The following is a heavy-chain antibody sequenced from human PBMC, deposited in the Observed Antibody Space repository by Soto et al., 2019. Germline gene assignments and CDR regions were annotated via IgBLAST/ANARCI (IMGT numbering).Heavy chain of an antibody. D-gene: IGHD3-3*01. Sequence: RIRQPPGKGLEWIGEINHSGSTNYNPSLKSRVTTSVDTSKNQFSLKLTSVTAADTAVYYCAREKSGYYDYWGQGTLVTVSS. J-gene: IGHJ4*02. CDR2: INHSGST. CDR3: AREKSGYYDY. V-gene: IGHV4-34*01.